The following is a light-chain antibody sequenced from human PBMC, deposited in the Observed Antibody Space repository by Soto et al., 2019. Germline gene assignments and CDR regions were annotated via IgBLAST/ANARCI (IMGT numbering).Light chain of an antibody. J-gene: IGLJ3*02. V-gene: IGLV1-51*01. CDR3: ATWDDSFRGL. CDR1: SSNIGNNY. Sequence: QSVLTQSPSVSAAPGQKVTISCSGSSSNIGNNYVSWYQQLPGTAPKLLIYDNNKRPSGIPDRFSGSKSGTSASLAISGLRAEDEADYYCATWDDSFRGLFGGGTKLTVL. CDR2: DNN.